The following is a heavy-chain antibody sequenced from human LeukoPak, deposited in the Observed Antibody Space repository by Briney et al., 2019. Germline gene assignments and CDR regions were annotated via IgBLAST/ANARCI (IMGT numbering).Heavy chain of an antibody. J-gene: IGHJ4*02. D-gene: IGHD2-2*01. CDR3: ARVNCSSTSCRSKFLDY. CDR1: GYTFTNYD. V-gene: IGHV1-8*01. Sequence: GASVKVSCKASGYTFTNYDINWVRQATGQGLEWMGWMNPNSANTGYAQKFQGRVTMTRNTSISTAYIELSSLRSEDTAVYYCARVNCSSTSCRSKFLDYWGQGTLVTVSS. CDR2: MNPNSANT.